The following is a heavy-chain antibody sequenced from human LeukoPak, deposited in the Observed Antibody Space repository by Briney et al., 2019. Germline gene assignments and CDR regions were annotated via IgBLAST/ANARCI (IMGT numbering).Heavy chain of an antibody. CDR1: GFTFSNYW. CDR2: ISSGSGSTI. Sequence: GGSLRLSCAASGFTFSNYWMSWVRQAPGKGLEWVSYISSGSGSTIYYADSVKGRFTISRDNAKNSLYLQMNSLRAEDTAVYYCARGHYGLDVWGQGTTVTVTS. V-gene: IGHV3-11*01. J-gene: IGHJ6*02. CDR3: ARGHYGLDV.